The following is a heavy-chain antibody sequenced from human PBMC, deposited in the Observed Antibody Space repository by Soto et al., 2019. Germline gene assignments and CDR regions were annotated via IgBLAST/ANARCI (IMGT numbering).Heavy chain of an antibody. CDR1: GFTFSSYA. D-gene: IGHD4-4*01. Sequence: QVQLVESGGGVVQPGRSLRLSCAASGFTFSSYAMHWVRQAPGKGLERVAVISYDGSNKYYADSVKGRFTISRDNSKNSLYLQMNSLRAEDTAVYYCARDTTVTTSPIYYYGMDVWGQGTTVTVSS. CDR3: ARDTTVTTSPIYYYGMDV. CDR2: ISYDGSNK. V-gene: IGHV3-30-3*01. J-gene: IGHJ6*02.